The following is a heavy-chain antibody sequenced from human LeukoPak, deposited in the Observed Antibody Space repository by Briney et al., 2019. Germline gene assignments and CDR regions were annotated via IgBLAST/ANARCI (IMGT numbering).Heavy chain of an antibody. J-gene: IGHJ4*02. CDR3: AKPFGSISSRSVYFDY. CDR1: GFTFEDYT. V-gene: IGHV3-43*01. D-gene: IGHD3-3*01. Sequence: GGSLRLSCAASGFTFEDYTMHCVRQSPGKRLEWVSLISWDGGSTYYADSVKGRFTISRDNSKNSLYLQMNSLRIEDTALYYCAKPFGSISSRSVYFDYWGQGTLVTVSS. CDR2: ISWDGGST.